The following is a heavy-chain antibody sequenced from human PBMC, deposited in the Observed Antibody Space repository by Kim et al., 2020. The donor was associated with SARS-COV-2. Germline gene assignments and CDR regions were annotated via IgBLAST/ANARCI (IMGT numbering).Heavy chain of an antibody. CDR3: ARGGGDSYYYGMDV. Sequence: GGSLRRSCVGSGFTSSDYYMSWIRQAPGKGLEWVSYIGTDSRYTAYAESVMGRSTGSRDNANNSLYLQMSSLRAEATAVYYCARGGGDSYYYGMDVWGRGTTVTVSS. CDR2: IGTDSRYT. J-gene: IGHJ6*02. CDR1: GFTSSDYY. V-gene: IGHV3-11*05.